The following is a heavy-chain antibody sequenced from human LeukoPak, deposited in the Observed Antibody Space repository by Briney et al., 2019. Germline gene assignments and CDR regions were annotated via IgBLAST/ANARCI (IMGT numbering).Heavy chain of an antibody. D-gene: IGHD2-2*01. CDR3: AEAQIQLLIGMDWFDP. J-gene: IGHJ5*02. V-gene: IGHV3-23*01. CDR2: ITDTGGTT. CDR1: GFTFSSYA. Sequence: PGGSLRLSCSASGFTFSSYAMSWVRQAPGKGLEWVSSITDTGGTTYYSDSVKGRFTISRDNSKNTLYLQMNSLRAEDTAVYYCAEAQIQLLIGMDWFDPWGQGTLVTVSS.